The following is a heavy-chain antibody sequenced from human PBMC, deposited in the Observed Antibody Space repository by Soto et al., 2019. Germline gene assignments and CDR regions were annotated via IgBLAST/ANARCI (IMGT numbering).Heavy chain of an antibody. CDR2: IIPIVGTA. Sequence: QVQLVQSGAEVKKPGSSVKVSCKASGGTFSSYAISWVRQAPGQGLEWMGGIIPIVGTANYAQQFQARVTITADESPSTAYMELRSLSSDDTAVYYSASDDRHPDDYYYYDGMDVWGQATTVTVSS. J-gene: IGHJ6*02. CDR3: ASDDRHPDDYYYYDGMDV. V-gene: IGHV1-69*12. CDR1: GGTFSSYA.